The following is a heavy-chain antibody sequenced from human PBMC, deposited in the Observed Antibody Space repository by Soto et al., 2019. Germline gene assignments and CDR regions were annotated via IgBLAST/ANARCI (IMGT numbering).Heavy chain of an antibody. CDR1: GFTVGSHA. J-gene: IGHJ6*02. V-gene: IGHV3-23*01. Sequence: GGSLRLSCAASGFTVGSHAMSWVRQAPGKGLEWVSSISGSGDGTYYGDSVKGRFTISRDSSSSTLYLQMDNLRGEDTAVYFRTRSRRSILMVYGFGGMDVWGQGTTVTVPS. CDR3: TRSRRSILMVYGFGGMDV. D-gene: IGHD2-8*01. CDR2: ISGSGDGT.